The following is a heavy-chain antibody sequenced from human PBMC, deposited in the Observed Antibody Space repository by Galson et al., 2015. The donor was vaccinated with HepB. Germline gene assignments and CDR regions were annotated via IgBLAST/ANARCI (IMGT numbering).Heavy chain of an antibody. Sequence: CAISGDSVSSNSAAWNWIRQSPSRGLEWLGRTYYRSKWYNDYAVSVKSRITINPDTSKNQFSLQLNSVTPEDTAVYYCARVRTTVNPWPNYYYYGMDVWGQGTTVTVSS. CDR2: TYYRSKWYN. CDR3: ARVRTTVNPWPNYYYYGMDV. D-gene: IGHD4-11*01. V-gene: IGHV6-1*01. J-gene: IGHJ6*02. CDR1: GDSVSSNSAA.